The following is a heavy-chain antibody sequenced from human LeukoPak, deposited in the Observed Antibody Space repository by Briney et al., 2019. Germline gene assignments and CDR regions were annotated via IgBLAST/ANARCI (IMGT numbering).Heavy chain of an antibody. J-gene: IGHJ6*04. CDR3: ARRGGFCSRTRCSSSRITGV. CDR1: NGSFSGYY. Sequence: SETLSLTCAVYNGSFSGYYWSWIRQPPGKGLEWVGEINHSGSTNYNPSLKSRVTISVDTSKNQFSLELKSVTAADTAVYYCARRGGFCSRTRCSSSRITGVWGKGTTVTVSS. CDR2: INHSGST. V-gene: IGHV4-34*01. D-gene: IGHD2-2*01.